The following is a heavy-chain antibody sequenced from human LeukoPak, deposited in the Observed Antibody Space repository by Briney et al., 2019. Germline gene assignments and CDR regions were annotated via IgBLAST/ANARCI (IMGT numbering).Heavy chain of an antibody. D-gene: IGHD2-21*01. CDR2: ISSSSSYT. CDR3: ARDIEVAGYYYYYYGMDV. J-gene: IGHJ6*02. Sequence: PGGSLRLSCAASGCTFSDYYRSWIRQAPGKGLEWVSYISSSSSYTNYADSVKGRFTISRDNAQHSLYLQMNSLRAEDTAVYYCARDIEVAGYYYYYYGMDVWGQGTTVTVSS. V-gene: IGHV3-11*05. CDR1: GCTFSDYY.